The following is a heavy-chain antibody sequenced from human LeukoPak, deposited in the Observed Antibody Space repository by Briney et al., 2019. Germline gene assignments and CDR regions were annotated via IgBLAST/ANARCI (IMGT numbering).Heavy chain of an antibody. J-gene: IGHJ4*02. CDR2: ISSSASYI. CDR3: SPGPPFDY. Sequence: PGGSLRLSCAASGFTFSSYIMSWVRQAPGKGLEWVSSISSSASYIYYADSVKGRFTISRDNAKNSLFLQMFSLRAEDTAVYYCSPGPPFDYWGQGILVTVSS. CDR1: GFTFSSYI. V-gene: IGHV3-21*01.